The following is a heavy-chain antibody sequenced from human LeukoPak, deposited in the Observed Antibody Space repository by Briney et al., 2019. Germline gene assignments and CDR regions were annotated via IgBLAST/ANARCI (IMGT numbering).Heavy chain of an antibody. CDR3: ARLGSGVVVPAAIKYNWFDP. D-gene: IGHD2-2*02. CDR2: IYPGDSDT. V-gene: IGHV5-51*01. J-gene: IGHJ5*02. Sequence: GESLKISCKGSGYSFTSYWIGWVRQMPGKGLEWMGIIYPGDSDTRYSPSFVGQVTISADKSISTAYLQWSSLKASDTAMYYCARLGSGVVVPAAIKYNWFDPWGQGTLVTVSS. CDR1: GYSFTSYW.